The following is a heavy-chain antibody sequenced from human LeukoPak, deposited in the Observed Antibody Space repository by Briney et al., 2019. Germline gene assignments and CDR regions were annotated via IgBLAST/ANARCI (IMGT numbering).Heavy chain of an antibody. D-gene: IGHD3-9*01. V-gene: IGHV3-23*01. J-gene: IGHJ4*02. CDR1: GFTVSSYA. CDR3: AKTPASRFFDSRQYYFDY. Sequence: GGSLRLSCAASGFTVSSYAMSWVRQAPGQGLEWVSVISGSGGFTYYADSVKGRFTISRDNSKNTLYLQMNSLRADDTAVYYCAKTPASRFFDSRQYYFDYWGQGTLVTVSS. CDR2: ISGSGGFT.